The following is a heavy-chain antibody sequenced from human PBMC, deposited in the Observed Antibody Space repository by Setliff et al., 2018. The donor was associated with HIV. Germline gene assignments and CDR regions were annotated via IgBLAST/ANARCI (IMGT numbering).Heavy chain of an antibody. J-gene: IGHJ5*01. V-gene: IGHV4-34*01. CDR3: VGGFWSGPLFDP. D-gene: IGHD3-3*01. CDR1: GGSFSGYF. CDR2: ISHSGST. Sequence: SEILSLTCGVYGGSFSGYFCIWVRQPPGEGLEWIGEISHSGSTNYNPSLKSRASISLDTSENHFSLKLYSVTAADTAVYYCVGGFWSGPLFDPWGRGTLVTVS.